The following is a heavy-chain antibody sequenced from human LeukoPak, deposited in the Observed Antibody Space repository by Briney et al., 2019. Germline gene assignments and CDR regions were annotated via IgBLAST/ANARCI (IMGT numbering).Heavy chain of an antibody. V-gene: IGHV4-30-4*01. Sequence: SQTLSLTCTVSGGSISSGAYYWNWIRQPPGKGLEWIGYIYYSGSAYYNPSLKSRITISLDTSKNQFSLRLTSVTAADTAVYYCSRVDGDNQSYWGQGTLVTVSS. J-gene: IGHJ4*02. CDR2: IYYSGSA. D-gene: IGHD4-17*01. CDR1: GGSISSGAYY. CDR3: SRVDGDNQSY.